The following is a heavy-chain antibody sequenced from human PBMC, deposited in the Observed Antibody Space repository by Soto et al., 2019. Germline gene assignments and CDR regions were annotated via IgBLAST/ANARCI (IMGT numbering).Heavy chain of an antibody. J-gene: IGHJ6*02. D-gene: IGHD5-18*01. CDR2: ISYSRST. Sequence: KASETLSLTCTISGDSINNYFWNWIRQSPGKGLEWIGYISYSRSTSYNPSLQSRVTISSDTSKNQFSLELSSVTAADTAVYYCARARQRDTGRGLDVWGQGTTVTVSS. V-gene: IGHV4-59*01. CDR3: ARARQRDTGRGLDV. CDR1: GDSINNYF.